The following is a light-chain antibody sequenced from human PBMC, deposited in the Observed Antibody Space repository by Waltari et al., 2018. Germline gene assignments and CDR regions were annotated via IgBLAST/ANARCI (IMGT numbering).Light chain of an antibody. J-gene: IGKJ3*01. V-gene: IGKV1-39*01. Sequence: RVTIACRASQNIGTFLNWYQQTPGRAPKLLIYAASTLQSGVPSRFSGTGSGTDFTLTINNLQPEDFATYFCQQSYSTPPVFAFGPGTKLEMK. CDR3: QQSYSTPPVFA. CDR1: QNIGTF. CDR2: AAS.